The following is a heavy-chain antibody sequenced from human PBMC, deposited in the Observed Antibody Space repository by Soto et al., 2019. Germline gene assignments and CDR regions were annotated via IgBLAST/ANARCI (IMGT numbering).Heavy chain of an antibody. V-gene: IGHV3-30-3*01. CDR3: ARAADAPYSSSSVAHDAFDI. CDR2: ISYDGSNK. CDR1: GGTCSSYA. Sequence: WGSLRVCCAAAGGTCSSYAVRWVRQTPGKGLELVAVISYDGSNKYYADSVKGRFTISRDNSKNTLYLQMNSLRAEDTAVYYCARAADAPYSSSSVAHDAFDIWGQGTMVTVSS. J-gene: IGHJ3*02. D-gene: IGHD6-6*01.